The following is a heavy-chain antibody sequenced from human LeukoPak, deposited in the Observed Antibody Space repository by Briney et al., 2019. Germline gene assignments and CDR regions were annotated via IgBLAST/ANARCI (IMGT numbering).Heavy chain of an antibody. Sequence: GGSLRLSCAASGFTFSSYGMTWVRQAPGKGLEWVSAIGGSGVSTYYADSVKGRFTISRDNSKNTLYLQMNSLRVEDTALCYCAKSTSDIWGQGTMVTVSS. CDR1: GFTFSSYG. J-gene: IGHJ3*02. CDR2: IGGSGVST. CDR3: AKSTSDI. V-gene: IGHV3-23*01.